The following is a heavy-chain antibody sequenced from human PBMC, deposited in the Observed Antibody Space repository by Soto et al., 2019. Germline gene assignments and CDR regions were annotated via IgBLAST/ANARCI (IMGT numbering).Heavy chain of an antibody. CDR1: GFTFSNAW. CDR2: IKSKTDGGTT. Sequence: GGSLRLSCAASGFTFSNAWMSWVRQAPGKGLEWVGRIKSKTDGGTTDYAAPGKGRFTISRDDSKNTLYLKMNSRKTEETAVYYCTTDGEVVVAATPLSHWFDPWGQGTLVTVSS. D-gene: IGHD2-15*01. CDR3: TTDGEVVVAATPLSHWFDP. J-gene: IGHJ5*02. V-gene: IGHV3-15*01.